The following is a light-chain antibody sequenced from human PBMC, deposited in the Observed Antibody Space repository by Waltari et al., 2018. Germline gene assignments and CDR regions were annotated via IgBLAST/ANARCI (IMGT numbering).Light chain of an antibody. CDR2: ENN. CDR3: GTWDNSLRTWV. Sequence: SMLTQPPSISAAPGQKVTISCSGGSPNIGEHCGSWYQQLPGTAPKPLIYENNKRPSGNLDRFSGSKSGTSATLGITGLQTGDEADYYCGTWDNSLRTWVFGGGTKLTVL. V-gene: IGLV1-51*02. J-gene: IGLJ3*02. CDR1: SPNIGEHC.